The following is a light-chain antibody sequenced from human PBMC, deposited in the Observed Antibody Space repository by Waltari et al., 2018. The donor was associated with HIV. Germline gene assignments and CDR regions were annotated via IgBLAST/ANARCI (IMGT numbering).Light chain of an antibody. Sequence: QSALTQPASVSGSPGQSITISCTGTSSDVGAYNYVSWYQLHPGKAPKLMIYDVSNRPSWVSDRFSGSKSANTASLTISGLQAEDEAHYYCSSYTSSSTVVFGGGTKLTV. CDR3: SSYTSSSTVV. CDR1: SSDVGAYNY. J-gene: IGLJ2*01. V-gene: IGLV2-14*03. CDR2: DVS.